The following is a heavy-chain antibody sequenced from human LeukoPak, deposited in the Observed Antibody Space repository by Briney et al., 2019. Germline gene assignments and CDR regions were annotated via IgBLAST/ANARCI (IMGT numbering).Heavy chain of an antibody. CDR2: IYYSGST. J-gene: IGHJ4*02. Sequence: PSETPSLTCTVSGGSISSYYWSWIRQPPGKGLEWIGYIYYSGSTNYNPSLKSRVTISVNTSKNQFSLKLSSVTAADTAVYYCARSLGSGSYRMFDYWGQGTLVTVSS. V-gene: IGHV4-59*01. D-gene: IGHD1-26*01. CDR3: ARSLGSGSYRMFDY. CDR1: GGSISSYY.